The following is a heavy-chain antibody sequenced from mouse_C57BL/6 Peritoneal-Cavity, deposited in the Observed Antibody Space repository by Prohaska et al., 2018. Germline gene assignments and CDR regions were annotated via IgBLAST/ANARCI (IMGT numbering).Heavy chain of an antibody. CDR2: ISSGSSTI. D-gene: IGHD2-2*01. Sequence: EVQLVESGGGLVKPGGSLKLSCSASGFTFSYYGMHLVRQAPEKGLEWYAYISSGSSTIYYADTVKGRFTISRDNAKNTLFLQMTSLRSEDTAMYYCARVHGSAWFAYWGQGTLVTVSA. V-gene: IGHV5-17*01. CDR3: ARVHGSAWFAY. CDR1: GFTFSYYG. J-gene: IGHJ3*01.